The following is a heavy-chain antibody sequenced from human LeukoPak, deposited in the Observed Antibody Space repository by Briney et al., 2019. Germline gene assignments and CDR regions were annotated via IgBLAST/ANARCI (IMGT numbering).Heavy chain of an antibody. V-gene: IGHV4-59*01. J-gene: IGHJ4*02. CDR2: IYYSGST. D-gene: IGHD6-13*01. Sequence: SETLSLTCTVSGGSISSYYWSWIRQPPGKGQEWIGYIYYSGSTNYNPSLKSQVTISVDTSKNQFSLQLSSVTVADTAVYYCARGWRGSSSWCDYWGQGTLVTVSS. CDR3: ARGWRGSSSWCDY. CDR1: GGSISSYY.